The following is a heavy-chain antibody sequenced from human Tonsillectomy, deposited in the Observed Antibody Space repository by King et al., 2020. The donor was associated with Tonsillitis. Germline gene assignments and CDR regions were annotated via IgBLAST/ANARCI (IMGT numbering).Heavy chain of an antibody. Sequence: VQLVESGGGLVQPGGSLRLSCAASGFSFSSYAMNWVRQAPGKGLEWVSTISGSGGSTYYADSVKGRFTISRDNSKNMLYLQMDSLSAEDTAVYYCSKGGSGWYGGLDYWGQGSLVTVSS. J-gene: IGHJ4*02. D-gene: IGHD6-19*01. CDR1: GFSFSSYA. CDR3: SKGGSGWYGGLDY. CDR2: ISGSGGST. V-gene: IGHV3-23*04.